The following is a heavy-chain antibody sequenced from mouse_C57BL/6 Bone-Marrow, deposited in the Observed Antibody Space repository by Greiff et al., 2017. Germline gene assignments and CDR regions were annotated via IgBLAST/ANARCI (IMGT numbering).Heavy chain of an antibody. CDR1: GFTFSSYG. J-gene: IGHJ1*03. Sequence: EVQGVESGGDLVKPGGSLKLSCAASGFTFSSYGMSWVRQTPDKRLEWVATISSGGSYTYYPDSVKGRFTISRDNAKNTLYMQMSSLKSEDTAMXHCARRPERYGSIYGYWYCDVWGTGTTVTVSS. V-gene: IGHV5-6*01. CDR2: ISSGGSYT. CDR3: ARRPERYGSIYGYWYCDV. D-gene: IGHD1-1*01.